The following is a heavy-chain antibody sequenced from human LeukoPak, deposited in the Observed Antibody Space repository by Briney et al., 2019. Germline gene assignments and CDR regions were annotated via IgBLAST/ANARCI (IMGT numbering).Heavy chain of an antibody. CDR2: INHSGRT. CDR3: AFLLAGVSDGYDNAFDI. J-gene: IGHJ3*02. CDR1: GGSFSGYY. D-gene: IGHD3-22*01. Sequence: SETLSLTCAVYGGSFSGYYWNWIRQPPGKGLEWIGEINHSGRTNYNPSLKSRVTISVDTSKKQFSLKLSSVTAADTAVYYCAFLLAGVSDGYDNAFDIWGQGTMVTVSS. V-gene: IGHV4-34*01.